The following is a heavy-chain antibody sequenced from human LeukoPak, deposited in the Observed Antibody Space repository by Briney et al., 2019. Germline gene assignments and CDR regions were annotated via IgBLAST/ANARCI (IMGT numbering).Heavy chain of an antibody. CDR1: GYTFTGYY. CDR2: INSNSGGA. CDR3: ARVGPIVGATSYFDY. D-gene: IGHD1-26*01. Sequence: GASVKVSCKASGYTFTGYYIHWVRQAPGQGLEWMGWINSNSGGASYAQKFQGRVTMTRDTSISTAYMELRSLRSDDTAVYYCARVGPIVGATSYFDYWGQGTLVTVSS. J-gene: IGHJ4*02. V-gene: IGHV1-2*02.